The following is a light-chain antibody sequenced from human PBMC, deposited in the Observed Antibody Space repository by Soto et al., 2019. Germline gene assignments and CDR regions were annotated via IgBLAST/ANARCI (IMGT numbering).Light chain of an antibody. CDR1: PSISSS. V-gene: IGKV1-5*03. J-gene: IGKJ1*01. CDR3: QHYNDYLRM. Sequence: DIKMTQSPSTLSASIGDRVTITCRASPSISSSLAWYQQKPGKAPKLLIYMASYLQNGVPSRFSGSGSGTEFTLTISSLQPDDFATYYCQHYNDYLRMFGQGTKVEIK. CDR2: MAS.